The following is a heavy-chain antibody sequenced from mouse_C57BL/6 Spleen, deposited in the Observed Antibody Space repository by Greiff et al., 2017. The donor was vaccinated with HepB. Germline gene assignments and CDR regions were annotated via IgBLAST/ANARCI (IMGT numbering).Heavy chain of an antibody. D-gene: IGHD2-3*01. CDR2: IYPRSGNT. J-gene: IGHJ3*01. CDR1: GYTFTSYG. Sequence: VKLMESGAELARPGASVKLSCKASGYTFTSYGISWVKQRTGQGLEWIGEIYPRSGNTYYNEKFKGKATLTADKSSSTAYMELRSLTSEDSAVYFCAPKDGYYVGFAYWGQGTLVTVSA. CDR3: APKDGYYVGFAY. V-gene: IGHV1-81*01.